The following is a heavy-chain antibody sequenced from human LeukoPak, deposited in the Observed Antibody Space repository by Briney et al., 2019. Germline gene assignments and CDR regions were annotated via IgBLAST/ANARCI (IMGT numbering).Heavy chain of an antibody. J-gene: IGHJ2*01. D-gene: IGHD3-3*02. V-gene: IGHV3-9*03. CDR3: VKAPSQHFWSGYAYWYFDL. CDR2: NSWNSGSI. CDR1: GFTFDNYA. Sequence: GRSLRLSCASSGFTFDNYAMQWVRHARGKGLEWGTGNSWNSGSIVYADSVKGRFTTSRDNAKTSLYLQMSSLRVEDLALYYCVKAPSQHFWSGYAYWYFDLWGRGTLVTVAS.